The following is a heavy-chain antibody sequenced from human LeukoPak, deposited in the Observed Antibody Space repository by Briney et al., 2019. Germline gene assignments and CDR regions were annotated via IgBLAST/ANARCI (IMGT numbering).Heavy chain of an antibody. V-gene: IGHV4-61*02. Sequence: SQTLSLTCTVSGGSISSGSYYWSSIRQPAGKGLEWIGRIYPSGSTNYNPSLKSRVTISVDTSKNQFSLKLSSVTAADTAVYYCARESMGQSSYYDILTGYYPTMDYWGQGTLVTVSS. CDR2: IYPSGST. J-gene: IGHJ4*02. D-gene: IGHD3-9*01. CDR1: GGSISSGSYY. CDR3: ARESMGQSSYYDILTGYYPTMDY.